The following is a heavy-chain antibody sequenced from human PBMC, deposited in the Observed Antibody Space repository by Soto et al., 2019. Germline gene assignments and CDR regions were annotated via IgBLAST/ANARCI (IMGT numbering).Heavy chain of an antibody. J-gene: IGHJ4*02. CDR1: GFTFSSYW. CDR3: ARDPQEYCTNGVCYMESCFDY. CDR2: IKQDGSEK. V-gene: IGHV3-7*03. D-gene: IGHD2-8*01. Sequence: PGGSLRLSCAASGFTFSSYWMSWVRQAPGKGLEWVANIKQDGSEKYYVDSVKGRFTISRDNAKNSLYLRMNSLRAEDTAVYYCARDPQEYCTNGVCYMESCFDYWGQGTLVTVSS.